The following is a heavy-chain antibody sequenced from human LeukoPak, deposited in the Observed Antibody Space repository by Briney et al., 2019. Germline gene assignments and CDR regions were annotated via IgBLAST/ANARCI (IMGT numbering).Heavy chain of an antibody. CDR3: AREYPLRLGELSPPGYFDY. D-gene: IGHD3-16*02. CDR2: ISAYNGNT. J-gene: IGHJ4*02. V-gene: IGHV1-18*01. CDR1: GYTFTRYG. Sequence: GASVKVSCKASGYTFTRYGISWVRQAPGQGLEWMGWISAYNGNTNYAQKLQGRVTMTTDTSTSTAYMELRSLRSDDTAVYYCAREYPLRLGELSPPGYFDYWGQGTLVTVSS.